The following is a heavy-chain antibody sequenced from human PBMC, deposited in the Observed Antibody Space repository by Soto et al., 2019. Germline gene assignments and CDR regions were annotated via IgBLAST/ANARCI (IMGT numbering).Heavy chain of an antibody. Sequence: SETLSLTCTVSGGSISSYYWSWIRQPPGKGLEWIGNIHYNGNTKYSPSLKSRVTMSVDTSKNHFSLNLISVTTADTAVYFCAREGNLGRWIQPLDSWGQGTLVTVSS. CDR2: IHYNGNT. J-gene: IGHJ4*02. CDR3: AREGNLGRWIQPLDS. CDR1: GGSISSYY. D-gene: IGHD2-2*03. V-gene: IGHV4-59*01.